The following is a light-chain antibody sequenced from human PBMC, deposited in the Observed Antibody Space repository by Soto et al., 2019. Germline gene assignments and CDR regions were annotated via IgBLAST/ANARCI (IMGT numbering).Light chain of an antibody. V-gene: IGKV3-20*01. CDR1: QSVSSSY. CDR2: GAS. J-gene: IGKJ5*01. Sequence: ETVLTQSPGTLSLSPGERATLSCRASQSVSSSYLAWYQQKTGQAPRLLFYGASSRATGIPDRFSGSGSGTDFTLTISRLEPEDFAVYYCQQYGSSPHTFGQGTRLEIK. CDR3: QQYGSSPHT.